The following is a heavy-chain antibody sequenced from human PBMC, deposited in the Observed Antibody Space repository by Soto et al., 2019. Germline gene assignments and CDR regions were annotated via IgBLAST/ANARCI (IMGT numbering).Heavy chain of an antibody. CDR1: GFTFSSYA. Sequence: EVQLLESGGGLVQPGGSLRLSCAASGFTFSSYAMSWVRQAPGKGLEWVSAISGSGGSTYYADSVNGRFTISRDNSKNTLYLQMNSLRAEDTAVYYCAQGWGIAARPNLYLNWGQGTLVTVSS. V-gene: IGHV3-23*01. CDR2: ISGSGGST. D-gene: IGHD6-6*01. J-gene: IGHJ4*02. CDR3: AQGWGIAARPNLYLN.